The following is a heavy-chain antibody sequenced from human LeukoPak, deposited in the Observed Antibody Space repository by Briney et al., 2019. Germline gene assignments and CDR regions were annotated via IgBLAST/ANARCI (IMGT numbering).Heavy chain of an antibody. Sequence: SQSPSWDVRGGSKESRSWWWGWHRQHQGNGLEWIGSIYYSGSTYYNPSLKNRVTISVDTSKNQFSLKLSSVTAADTAVYYCARMGRYDSSGYAFDIWGQGTMVTVSS. CDR1: GGSKESRSWW. D-gene: IGHD3-22*01. CDR2: IYYSGST. CDR3: ARMGRYDSSGYAFDI. V-gene: IGHV4-39*07. J-gene: IGHJ3*02.